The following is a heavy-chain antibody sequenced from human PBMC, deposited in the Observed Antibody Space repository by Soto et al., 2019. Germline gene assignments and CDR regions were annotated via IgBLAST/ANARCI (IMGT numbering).Heavy chain of an antibody. D-gene: IGHD6-19*01. CDR2: IYYSGST. Sequence: QVQLQESGPGLVKPSQTLSLTCTVSGGSISSGGYYWSWIRQYPGKGLEWIGYIYYSGSTYYNPSLTSRVIISVDTSTIQFSLKLSSVTAADTAVYYCARVDGWYQIEYWGQGTLVTVSS. J-gene: IGHJ4*02. V-gene: IGHV4-31*03. CDR3: ARVDGWYQIEY. CDR1: GGSISSGGYY.